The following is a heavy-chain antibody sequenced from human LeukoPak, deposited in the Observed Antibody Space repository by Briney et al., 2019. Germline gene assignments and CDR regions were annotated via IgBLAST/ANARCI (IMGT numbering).Heavy chain of an antibody. Sequence: ASVKVSCKPSGYTFTGYFIQWVRQASGQGLEWMGWINTNTGNPTYAQGFAGRFVFSLDTSVSTAYLQISSLKAEDTAVYYCARGLGRNWFDPWGQGTLVTVSS. D-gene: IGHD3-16*01. CDR3: ARGLGRNWFDP. CDR2: INTNTGNP. V-gene: IGHV7-4-1*02. CDR1: GYTFTGYF. J-gene: IGHJ5*02.